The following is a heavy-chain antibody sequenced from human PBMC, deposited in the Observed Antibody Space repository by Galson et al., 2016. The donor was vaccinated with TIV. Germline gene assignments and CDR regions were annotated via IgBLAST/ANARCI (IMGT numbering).Heavy chain of an antibody. D-gene: IGHD1-1*01. V-gene: IGHV3-7*01. CDR1: GFTFSRHW. J-gene: IGHJ4*02. CDR3: ARGNDPGATYSPHY. Sequence: SLRLSCAASGFTFSRHWMSWVRQAPGKGLEWVANIKQDGDYKYYVDSVKGRFTISRDNAKNSLYLQMNSLRAEDTAVYYCARGNDPGATYSPHYWGQGTLVTVSS. CDR2: IKQDGDYK.